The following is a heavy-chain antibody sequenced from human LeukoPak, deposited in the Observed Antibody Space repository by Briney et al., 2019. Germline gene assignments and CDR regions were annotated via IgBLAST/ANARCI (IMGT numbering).Heavy chain of an antibody. CDR1: GFTFSSYG. D-gene: IGHD6-13*01. CDR3: ARDAVYSSSWQYY. CDR2: IWYDGSNK. J-gene: IGHJ4*02. Sequence: GRSLRLSCAASGFTFSSYGMHWVRQAPGKGLEWVAVIWYDGSNKYYADSVKGRFTISGDNSKNTLYLQMNSLRAEDTAVYYCARDAVYSSSWQYYWGQGTLVTVSS. V-gene: IGHV3-33*01.